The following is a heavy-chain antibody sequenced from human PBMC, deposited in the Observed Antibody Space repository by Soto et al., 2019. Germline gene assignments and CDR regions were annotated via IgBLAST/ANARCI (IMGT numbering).Heavy chain of an antibody. Sequence: GGSLRLSCAASGFTFSSHGMHWVRQAPGKGLEWVAVIWYDGSNKYYADSVKGRFTISRDNSKNTLYLQMNSLRAEDTAVYYCAREKIYGSGSYYPYYYYGMDVWGQGTTVTVSS. D-gene: IGHD3-10*01. J-gene: IGHJ6*02. V-gene: IGHV3-33*01. CDR3: AREKIYGSGSYYPYYYYGMDV. CDR2: IWYDGSNK. CDR1: GFTFSSHG.